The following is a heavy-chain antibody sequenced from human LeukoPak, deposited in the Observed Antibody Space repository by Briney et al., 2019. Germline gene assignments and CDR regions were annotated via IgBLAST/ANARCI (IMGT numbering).Heavy chain of an antibody. V-gene: IGHV5-51*01. CDR3: ARLPGTYGDYFDY. CDR1: GYIFTSYW. Sequence: GESLKISGKGSGYIFTSYWIGWVLQMPGKGLEWMGSIYPGDSDTRYSSSFQGQVTISADTSISPAYLQWSSLKASDTAMYYCARLPGTYGDYFDYWGQGTLVTVSS. D-gene: IGHD4-17*01. J-gene: IGHJ4*02. CDR2: IYPGDSDT.